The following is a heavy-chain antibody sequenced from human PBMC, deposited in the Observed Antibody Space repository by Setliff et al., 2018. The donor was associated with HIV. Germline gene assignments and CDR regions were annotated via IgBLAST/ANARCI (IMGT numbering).Heavy chain of an antibody. CDR1: GYTFTSYY. D-gene: IGHD2-21*01. CDR2: INPSGGST. Sequence: ASVKVSCKASGYTFTSYYMHWVRQAPGQGLDGMGIINPSGGSTNYAHRFQGRVTITADESTSTAYMELSSLRTEDTAVYYCARGIDPRHYNYFYYMDVWGTGTTVTVSS. J-gene: IGHJ6*03. V-gene: IGHV1-46*01. CDR3: ARGIDPRHYNYFYYMDV.